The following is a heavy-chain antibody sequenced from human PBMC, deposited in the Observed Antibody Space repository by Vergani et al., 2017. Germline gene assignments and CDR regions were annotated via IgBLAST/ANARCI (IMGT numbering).Heavy chain of an antibody. CDR2: IIPIFGTA. V-gene: IGHV1-69*06. J-gene: IGHJ4*02. D-gene: IGHD1-14*01. CDR3: AIPGGGGNHQNRRYFDY. CDR1: GGTFSSYA. Sequence: QVQLVQSGAEVKKPGSSVKVSCKASGGTFSSYAISWVRQAPGQGLEWMGGIIPIFGTANYAQKFQGRVTIPADKSTSTAYMEWSSLRSENTAVYYCAIPGGGGNHQNRRYFDYWGQGTLVTVSS.